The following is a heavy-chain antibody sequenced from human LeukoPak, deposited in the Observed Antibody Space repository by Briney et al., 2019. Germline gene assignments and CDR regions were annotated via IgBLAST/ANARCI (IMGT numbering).Heavy chain of an antibody. J-gene: IGHJ6*02. Sequence: SETLSLTCTVSGGSISSGGYYWSWIRQHPGKGLEWIGYIYYSGSTYYNPSLKSRVTISVDTSKNQLSLKLSSVTAADTAVYYCARVVWFGELRGMDVWGQGTTVTVSS. CDR3: ARVVWFGELRGMDV. CDR1: GGSISSGGYY. D-gene: IGHD3-10*01. V-gene: IGHV4-31*03. CDR2: IYYSGST.